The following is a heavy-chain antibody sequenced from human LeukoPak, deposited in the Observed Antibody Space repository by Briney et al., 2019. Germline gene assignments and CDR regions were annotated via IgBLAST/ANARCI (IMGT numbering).Heavy chain of an antibody. J-gene: IGHJ3*02. CDR1: GYTFTGYY. CDR3: ASSNVVPAAEHDAFDI. V-gene: IGHV1-2*02. D-gene: IGHD2-2*01. CDR2: ISPNSGGT. Sequence: GASVKVSCKASGYTFTGYYIHWVRQAPGQGLEWMGWISPNSGGTNYAQKFQGRVTMTRDTSISTAYMELSRLRSDDTAVYYCASSNVVPAAEHDAFDIWGQGTMVTVSS.